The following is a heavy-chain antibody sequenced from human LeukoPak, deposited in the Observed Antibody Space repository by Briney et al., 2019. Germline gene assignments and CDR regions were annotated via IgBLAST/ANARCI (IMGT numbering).Heavy chain of an antibody. J-gene: IGHJ4*02. CDR3: ARGDYGDYYLDY. CDR1: GFTFSSYD. D-gene: IGHD4-17*01. Sequence: PGGSLRLSCAASGFTFSSYDMHGVRHPTGRGLEWVSAIGSGGDTYYPGSVKGRFTISRDNAKNSLYLQINSLRADDTAVYYCARGDYGDYYLDYWGQGTLVTVSS. CDR2: IGSGGDT. V-gene: IGHV3-13*01.